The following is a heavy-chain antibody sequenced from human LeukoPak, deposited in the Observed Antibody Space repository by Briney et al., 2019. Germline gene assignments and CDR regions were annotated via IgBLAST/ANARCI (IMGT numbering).Heavy chain of an antibody. D-gene: IGHD1-26*01. CDR2: TTSSSSYI. CDR1: GFTFSSYN. CDR3: ARDPYSGSYSPAVYYYYMDV. J-gene: IGHJ6*03. V-gene: IGHV3-21*06. Sequence: PGGSLRLSCAASGFTFSSYNMNWVRQAPGKGLEWVSSTTSSSSYIYYADSVKGRFTISRGNTKNSLYLQMDSLRAEDTAVYYCARDPYSGSYSPAVYYYYMDVWGKGTTVTVSS.